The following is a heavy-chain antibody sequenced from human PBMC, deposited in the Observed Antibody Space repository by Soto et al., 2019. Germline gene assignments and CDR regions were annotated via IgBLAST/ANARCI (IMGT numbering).Heavy chain of an antibody. CDR1: GYTFTSYG. J-gene: IGHJ4*02. Sequence: GASVKVSCKASGYTFTSYGISWVRQAPGQGLEWMGWISAYNGNTNYAQKLQGRVTMTTDTSTSTAYMELRSLRSDDTAVYYCARGPINYYDSSGYDRSGSYSDYWGQGTLVTVSS. V-gene: IGHV1-18*01. D-gene: IGHD3-22*01. CDR2: ISAYNGNT. CDR3: ARGPINYYDSSGYDRSGSYSDY.